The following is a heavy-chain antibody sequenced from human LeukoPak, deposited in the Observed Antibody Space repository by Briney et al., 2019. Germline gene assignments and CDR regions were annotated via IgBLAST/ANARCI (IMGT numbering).Heavy chain of an antibody. V-gene: IGHV4-39*02. Sequence: SETLSLTCTVSGVSISSSNSYWGWIRQPPGKGLEWIGSIYYSGNTYYNASLKSQVSISIDTSKNQFSLRLTSVTAADTAVYYCARDEWQLAGAFDIWGQGTMVTVSS. CDR2: IYYSGNT. J-gene: IGHJ3*02. CDR3: ARDEWQLAGAFDI. CDR1: GVSISSSNSY. D-gene: IGHD6-6*01.